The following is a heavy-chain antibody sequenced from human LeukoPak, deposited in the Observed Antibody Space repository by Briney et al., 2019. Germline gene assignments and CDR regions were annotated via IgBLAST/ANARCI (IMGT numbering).Heavy chain of an antibody. J-gene: IGHJ4*02. CDR3: ARAYYDILTGYYMSYYFDY. V-gene: IGHV4-30-2*01. CDR1: GGSISSGGYY. Sequence: SQTLSLTCTVSGGSISSGGYYWSWIRQPPGKGLEWIGYIYHSGSTYYNPSLKSRVTISVDRSKNQFSLKLSSVTAADTAVYYCARAYYDILTGYYMSYYFDYWGQGTLVTVSS. CDR2: IYHSGST. D-gene: IGHD3-9*01.